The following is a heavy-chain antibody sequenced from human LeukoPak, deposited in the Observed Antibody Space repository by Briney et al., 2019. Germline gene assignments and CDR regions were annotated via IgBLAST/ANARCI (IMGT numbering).Heavy chain of an antibody. CDR1: GYTFTDYY. CDR2: TNPNNGGI. Sequence: ASVKVSCKASGYTFTDYYLHWVRQAPGQGLEWMGWTNPNNGGILYAQKFQGRVTMTVDTSITTLYMELSSLTSDDTAVYYCARDDRATHDYWGQGTLVTVSS. V-gene: IGHV1-2*02. J-gene: IGHJ4*02. CDR3: ARDDRATHDY.